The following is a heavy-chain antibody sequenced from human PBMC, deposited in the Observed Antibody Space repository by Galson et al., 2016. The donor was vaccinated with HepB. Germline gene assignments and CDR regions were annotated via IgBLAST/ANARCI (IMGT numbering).Heavy chain of an antibody. D-gene: IGHD1-1*01. CDR1: GGSINIGDYS. CDR2: IYLSGIT. J-gene: IGHJ5*02. V-gene: IGHV4-30-2*01. Sequence: TLSLTCAVSGGSINIGDYSWSWIRQPPGKGLEWIGDIYLSGITYYNPSLKSRVTISMDTSKNQFSLKVTSVTAADTAVYYCARGETTADNWFDPWGQGTLVTVSS. CDR3: ARGETTADNWFDP.